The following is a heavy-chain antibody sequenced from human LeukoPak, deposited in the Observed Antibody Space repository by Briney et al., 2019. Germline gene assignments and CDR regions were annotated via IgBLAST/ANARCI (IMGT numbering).Heavy chain of an antibody. V-gene: IGHV3-23*01. D-gene: IGHD3-22*01. CDR3: AKDAYYYDSSGYYFDY. J-gene: IGHJ4*02. CDR1: GFTFSSYA. Sequence: GGSLRLSRAASGFTFSSYAMSWVRQAPGKGLEWVSAISGSGGSTYYTDSVKGRFTISRDNSKNTLYLQMNSLRAEDTAVYYCAKDAYYYDSSGYYFDYWGQGTLVTVSS. CDR2: ISGSGGST.